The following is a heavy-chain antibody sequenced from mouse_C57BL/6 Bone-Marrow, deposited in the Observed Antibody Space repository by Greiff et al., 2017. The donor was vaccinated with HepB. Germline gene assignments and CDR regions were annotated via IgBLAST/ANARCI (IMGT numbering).Heavy chain of an antibody. CDR2: IYPGDGDT. V-gene: IGHV1-80*01. CDR3: ARSPAVVGRDY. Sequence: QVQLQQPGAELVRPGTSVKISCKASGYAFSSYWMNWVRQRPGKGLEWIGQIYPGDGDTNYNGKFKGKATLTADKSSSTAYMQLSSLTSEDSAVYFCARSPAVVGRDYWGQGTTLTVSS. D-gene: IGHD1-1*01. CDR1: GYAFSSYW. J-gene: IGHJ2*01.